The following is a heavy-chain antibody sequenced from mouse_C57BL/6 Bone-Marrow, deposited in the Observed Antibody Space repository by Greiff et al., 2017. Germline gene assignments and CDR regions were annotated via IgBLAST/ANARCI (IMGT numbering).Heavy chain of an antibody. CDR1: GYAFSSSW. D-gene: IGHD4-1*01. J-gene: IGHJ3*01. CDR3: ARELGKIAY. Sequence: VQLQQSGPELVKPGASVKISCKASGYAFSSSWMNWVKQRPGKGLEWIGRIYPGDGDTNYNGKFKGKATLTADKSSSTAYMQLSSLTSEDSADYFCARELGKIAYWGQGTLVTVSA. V-gene: IGHV1-82*01. CDR2: IYPGDGDT.